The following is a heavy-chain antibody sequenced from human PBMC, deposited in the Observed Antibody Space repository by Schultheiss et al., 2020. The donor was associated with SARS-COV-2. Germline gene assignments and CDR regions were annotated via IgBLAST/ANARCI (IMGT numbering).Heavy chain of an antibody. Sequence: ASVKVSCKASGYTFTSYGISWVRQAPGQGLEWMGWISSYNGNTNYAQKFQGRVSITAVESTSTAYMELSSLRSEDTALYYCARRGSDWYFDYWGQGTLVTVSS. J-gene: IGHJ4*02. D-gene: IGHD6-19*01. CDR2: ISSYNGNT. CDR3: ARRGSDWYFDY. CDR1: GYTFTSYG. V-gene: IGHV1-18*01.